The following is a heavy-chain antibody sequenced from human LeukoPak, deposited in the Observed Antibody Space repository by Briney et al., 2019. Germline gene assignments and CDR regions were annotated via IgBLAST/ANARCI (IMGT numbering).Heavy chain of an antibody. CDR1: GYTFTSYY. J-gene: IGHJ4*02. V-gene: IGHV1-2*02. CDR2: INPNSGGT. CDR3: ARGGMTAAKTWDY. D-gene: IGHD6-13*01. Sequence: ASVKVSCKASGYTFTSYYMHWVRQAPGQGLEWMGWINPNSGGTNYAQKFQGRVTMTRDTSVSTACMELSRLRSDDTAVDYCARGGMTAAKTWDYWGQGTLVTVSS.